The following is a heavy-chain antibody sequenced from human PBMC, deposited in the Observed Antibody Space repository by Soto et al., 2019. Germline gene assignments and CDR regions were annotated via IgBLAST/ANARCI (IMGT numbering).Heavy chain of an antibody. D-gene: IGHD4-17*01. CDR3: AKDLYGDYGATGED. CDR1: GLTFSSYA. CDR2: IGGSTTGT. Sequence: EVQLLESGGGSVRRGGSLRLFCTGSGLTFSSYAMTWVRQAPGKGLEWVSAIGGSTTGTYYADSVRGRFTMLRDNSKNNLYLQMNSLRAEDTAVYYCAKDLYGDYGATGEDWGQGTLVTVSS. V-gene: IGHV3-23*01. J-gene: IGHJ4*02.